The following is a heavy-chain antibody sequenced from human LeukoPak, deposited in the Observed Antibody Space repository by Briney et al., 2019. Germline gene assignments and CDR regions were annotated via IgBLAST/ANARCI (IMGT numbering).Heavy chain of an antibody. CDR1: GYTFTDYY. CDR3: ARDYERIIMVRGVPLSPQTVFDP. J-gene: IGHJ5*02. D-gene: IGHD3-10*01. Sequence: GASVKVSCKASGYTFTDYYIHWVRQAPGQGPEWMGWINPNSGGTNYAQNLQGRVTMTRDTSISTAYMELSRLRSDDTAVYYCARDYERIIMVRGVPLSPQTVFDPWGQGTLVTVSS. CDR2: INPNSGGT. V-gene: IGHV1-2*02.